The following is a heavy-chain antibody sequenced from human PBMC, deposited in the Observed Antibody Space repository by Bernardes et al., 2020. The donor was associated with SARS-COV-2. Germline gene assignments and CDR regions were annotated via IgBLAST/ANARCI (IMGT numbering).Heavy chain of an antibody. CDR3: ATGGWLQFDS. J-gene: IGHJ4*02. CDR2: VYYSGTT. V-gene: IGHV4-39*01. CDR1: GDSISSSSVY. Sequence: SEPLSLTCNVSGDSISSSSVYWVWLRQPPGKELEWIGSVYYSGTTYYNPSLKSRVTISVDTSKNKFSLKLSSVTAADTAVYYCATGGWLQFDSWGQGTLVTVSS. D-gene: IGHD3-16*01.